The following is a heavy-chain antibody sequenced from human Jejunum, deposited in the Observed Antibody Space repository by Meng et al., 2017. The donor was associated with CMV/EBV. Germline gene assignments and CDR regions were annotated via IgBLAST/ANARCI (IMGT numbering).Heavy chain of an antibody. D-gene: IGHD5-24*01. CDR1: GGSVNNYA. J-gene: IGHJ4*02. Sequence: HVQLRQSGARVKEPGSSMKVSCKSSGGSVNNYAFNWVRQAPGQGLEWMGGIIAIFKTPNYAQKFQGRLTITADESTGTSYMELTSLTSEDTAVYYCARGFLNGYQPFDYWGQGTLVTVSS. V-gene: IGHV1-69*12. CDR3: ARGFLNGYQPFDY. CDR2: IIAIFKTP.